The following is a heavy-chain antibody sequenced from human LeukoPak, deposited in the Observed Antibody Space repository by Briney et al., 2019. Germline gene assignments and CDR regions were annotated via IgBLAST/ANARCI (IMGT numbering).Heavy chain of an antibody. V-gene: IGHV3-33*01. CDR1: GFTFSSYG. D-gene: IGHD6-6*01. J-gene: IGHJ6*02. CDR3: ARDGPYSSSSWYYYGMDV. CDR2: IWYDGSNK. Sequence: GRSLRLSCAASGFTFSSYGMHWVRQAPGKGLEWVAVIWYDGSNKYYADSVKGRFTISRDNSKNTLYLQMNSLRAEDTAVYYCARDGPYSSSSWYYYGMDVWGQGTTVTVSS.